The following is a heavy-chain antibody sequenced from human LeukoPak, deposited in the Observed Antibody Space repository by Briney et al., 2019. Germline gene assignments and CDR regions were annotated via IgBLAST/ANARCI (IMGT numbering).Heavy chain of an antibody. CDR2: ISAYNGNT. CDR3: ARVPLEATMVRGVIPNWFDP. D-gene: IGHD3-10*01. Sequence: ASVKVSCKASGGTFSSYAISWVRQAPGQGLEWMGWISAYNGNTNYAQKLQGRVTMTTDTSTSTAYMELRSLRSDDTDVYYCARVPLEATMVRGVIPNWFDPWGQGTLVTVSS. J-gene: IGHJ5*02. V-gene: IGHV1-18*01. CDR1: GGTFSSYA.